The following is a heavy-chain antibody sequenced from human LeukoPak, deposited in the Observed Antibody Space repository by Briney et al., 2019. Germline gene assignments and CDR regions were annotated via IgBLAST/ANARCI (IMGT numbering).Heavy chain of an antibody. CDR1: GGTFSSYA. D-gene: IGHD6-13*01. CDR2: IILIFGTA. Sequence: ASVKVSCKASGGTFSSYAISWVRQAPGQGLEWMGGIILIFGTANYAQKFQGRVTITADESTSTAYMELSSLRSEDTAVYYCARLGYSSSWYKDAFDIWGQGTMVTVSS. V-gene: IGHV1-69*13. J-gene: IGHJ3*02. CDR3: ARLGYSSSWYKDAFDI.